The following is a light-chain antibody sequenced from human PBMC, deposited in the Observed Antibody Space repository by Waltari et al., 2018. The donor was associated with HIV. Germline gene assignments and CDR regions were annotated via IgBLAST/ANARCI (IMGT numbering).Light chain of an antibody. CDR1: QSVTSN. CDR3: QQYDSRPLFS. CDR2: AAS. V-gene: IGKV3-15*01. J-gene: IGKJ3*01. Sequence: EIVMTQSPATLSVSPGERATLSCRASQSVTSNLAWYQQKPGQTPRLLIYAASTRATGIPARFSGSGSETEFTLTISSLQSEDFAVYYCQQYDSRPLFSFGPGTKVDIK.